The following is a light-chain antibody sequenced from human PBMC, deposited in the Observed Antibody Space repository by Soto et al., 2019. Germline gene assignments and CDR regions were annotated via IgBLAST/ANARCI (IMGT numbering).Light chain of an antibody. CDR3: SSYTSSSTQV. CDR1: SSDVGRYDY. J-gene: IGLJ1*01. Sequence: QSVLTQPRSVSASPGQSVTISCTGTSSDVGRYDYVSWYQQHPGKAPKLIVYDVTERPSGVPDRFSGSKSGNTASLTISGLQAEDEADYYCSSYTSSSTQVFGTGTKVTVL. CDR2: DVT. V-gene: IGLV2-11*01.